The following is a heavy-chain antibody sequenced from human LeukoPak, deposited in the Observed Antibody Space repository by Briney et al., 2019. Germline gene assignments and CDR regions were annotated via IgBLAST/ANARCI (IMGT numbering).Heavy chain of an antibody. V-gene: IGHV3-30*18. CDR3: AKEGPLVNPYTSYQPENYYYYYMDV. CDR2: ISYDGSNK. D-gene: IGHD2-2*02. CDR1: GFTFSSYG. J-gene: IGHJ6*03. Sequence: PGGSLRLSCAASGFTFSSYGMHWVRQAPGKGLEWVAVISYDGSNKYYADSVKGRFTISRDNSKNTLYLQMNSLRAEDTAVYYCAKEGPLVNPYTSYQPENYYYYYMDVWGKGTTVTVSS.